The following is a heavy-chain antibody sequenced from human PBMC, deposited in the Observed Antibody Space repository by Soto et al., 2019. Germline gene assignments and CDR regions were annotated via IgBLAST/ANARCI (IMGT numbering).Heavy chain of an antibody. D-gene: IGHD3-16*02. CDR2: ISYDGSDK. CDR3: AKALGELSPESYDY. V-gene: IGHV3-30*18. J-gene: IGHJ4*02. CDR1: GFTFSSYA. Sequence: QVQLVESGGGVVQPGRSLRLSCAASGFTFSSYAMHWVRQAPGKGLGWVAVISYDGSDKYYADSVKGRFTISRDNSKNTLNLQMNSLRADDTAVYYCAKALGELSPESYDYWGQGTLITVSS.